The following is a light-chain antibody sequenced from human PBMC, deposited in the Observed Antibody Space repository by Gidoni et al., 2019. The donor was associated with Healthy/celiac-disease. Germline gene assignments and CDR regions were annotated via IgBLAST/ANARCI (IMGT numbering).Light chain of an antibody. CDR3: QQYGSSPGT. V-gene: IGKV3-20*01. J-gene: IGKJ2*01. CDR2: GAS. CDR1: QSVSSSY. Sequence: IVLPQSPGTLSLSPGERATLSCRASQSVSSSYLAWYQQKPGQAPRLLSYGASSRATSIPDRFSGSGSGTDFTLTISRLEPEDFAVYYCQQYGSSPGTFGQGTKLEIK.